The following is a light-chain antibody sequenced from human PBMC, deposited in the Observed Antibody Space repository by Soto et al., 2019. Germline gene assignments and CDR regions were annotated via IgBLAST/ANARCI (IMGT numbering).Light chain of an antibody. CDR2: EVS. CDR3: CSYAGSSTFYV. V-gene: IGLV2-23*02. J-gene: IGLJ1*01. Sequence: QSVLTQPASVSVSTGQSITITCTETSSDVGSYNLVSWYQQHPGKAPKLMIYEVSKRPSGVSNRFSGSKSGNTASLTISGLQAEDEADYYCCSYAGSSTFYVFGTGTKVTVL. CDR1: SSDVGSYNL.